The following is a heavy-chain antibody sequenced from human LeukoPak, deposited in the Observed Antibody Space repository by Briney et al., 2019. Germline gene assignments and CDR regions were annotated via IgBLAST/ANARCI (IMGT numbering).Heavy chain of an antibody. D-gene: IGHD3-22*01. CDR3: ARGAYYDSSGSYNWFDP. J-gene: IGHJ5*02. CDR1: GGSISSYY. CDR2: IYYSGST. Sequence: SETLSLTCTAPGGSISSYYWSWIRQPPGKGLEWIGYIYYSGSTNYNPSLKSRVTISVDTSKNQFSLKLSSVTAADTAVYYCARGAYYDSSGSYNWFDPWGQGTLVTVSS. V-gene: IGHV4-59*01.